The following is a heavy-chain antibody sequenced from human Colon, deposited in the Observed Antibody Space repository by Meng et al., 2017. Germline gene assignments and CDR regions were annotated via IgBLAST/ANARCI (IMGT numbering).Heavy chain of an antibody. CDR1: GFTFSDYW. V-gene: IGHV3-7*01. CDR2: INQEGDKI. Sequence: GESLKISCAVSGFTFSDYWTSWVRQPPGKGLEWVACINQEGDKIYYVDSVKGRFTVSRDNAKNSLYLEMNTLRAEDTALYYCARDYGRAGDYWGQGTLVTVSS. CDR3: ARDYGRAGDY. J-gene: IGHJ4*02. D-gene: IGHD3-10*01.